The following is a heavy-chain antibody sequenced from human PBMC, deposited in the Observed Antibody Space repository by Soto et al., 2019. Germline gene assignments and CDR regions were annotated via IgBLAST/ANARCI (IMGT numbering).Heavy chain of an antibody. CDR3: AKDPRIFGVVNWFDP. Sequence: GGSLRLSCAASGFTFSSYGMHWVRQAPGKGLEWVAVISYDGSNKYYADSVKGRLTISRDNSKNTLYLQMNSLRAEDTAVYYCAKDPRIFGVVNWFDPWGQGTLVTVSS. D-gene: IGHD3-3*01. CDR1: GFTFSSYG. CDR2: ISYDGSNK. V-gene: IGHV3-30*18. J-gene: IGHJ5*02.